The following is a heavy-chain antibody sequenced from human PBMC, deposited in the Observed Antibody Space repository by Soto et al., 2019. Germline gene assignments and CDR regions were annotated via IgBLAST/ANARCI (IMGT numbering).Heavy chain of an antibody. V-gene: IGHV3-23*04. D-gene: IGHD2-15*01. CDR2: ISGSGGST. CDR1: GFTFSSYA. J-gene: IGHJ6*02. CDR3: AKWAGLTGSHRGYYYYGMDV. Sequence: EVQQVESGGGLVQPGGSLRLSCAASGFTFSSYAMSWVRQAPGKGLEWVSAISGSGGSTYYADSVKGRFTISRDNSKNTLYLQMNSLRAEETAVYYCAKWAGLTGSHRGYYYYGMDVWGQRTTVTVSS.